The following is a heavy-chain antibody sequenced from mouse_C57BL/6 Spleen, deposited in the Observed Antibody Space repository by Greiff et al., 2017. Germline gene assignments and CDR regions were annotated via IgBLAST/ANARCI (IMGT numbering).Heavy chain of an antibody. V-gene: IGHV1-69*01. CDR2: IDPSDSYT. Sequence: QVQLQQPGAELVTPGASVKLSCKASGYTFTSYWMHWVKQRPGQGLEWIGEIDPSDSYTNYNQKFKGKSTLTVDKSSSTAYMQLSSLTSEDSAVYYCARRDGSTHWYFDVWGTGTTVTVSS. CDR3: ARRDGSTHWYFDV. D-gene: IGHD1-1*01. J-gene: IGHJ1*03. CDR1: GYTFTSYW.